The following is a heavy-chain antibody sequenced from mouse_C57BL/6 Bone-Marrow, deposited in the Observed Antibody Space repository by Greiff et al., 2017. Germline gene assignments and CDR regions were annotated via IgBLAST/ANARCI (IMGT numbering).Heavy chain of an antibody. D-gene: IGHD1-1*01. CDR3: CRMGSSGRYFDY. CDR2: IYPVSGDT. J-gene: IGHJ2*01. Sequence: VQLQQSGAELASPGASVTLSCKASGYTFTDYCMTWVKKRPGQGLEWIGRIYPVSGDTNYNEKFMGKATFSVDRSSSTVYMVLTSLTSEDAAVSDCCRMGSSGRYFDYWGQGTTLTVSS. V-gene: IGHV1-11*01. CDR1: GYTFTDYC.